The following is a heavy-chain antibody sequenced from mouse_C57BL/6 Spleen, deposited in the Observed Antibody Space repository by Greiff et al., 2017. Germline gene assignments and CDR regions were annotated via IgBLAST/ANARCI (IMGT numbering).Heavy chain of an antibody. CDR3: ARVGDYGDWYFDV. J-gene: IGHJ1*03. Sequence: VQLQQPGAELVKPGASVKMSCKASGYTFTSYWITWVKQRPGHGLEWIGDLSPGSGSTNYNEKLKSKATLTVDTSSSTAYMQLSSLTSEDSAVYYCARVGDYGDWYFDVWGTGTTVTVSS. D-gene: IGHD2-4*01. CDR2: LSPGSGST. CDR1: GYTFTSYW. V-gene: IGHV1-55*01.